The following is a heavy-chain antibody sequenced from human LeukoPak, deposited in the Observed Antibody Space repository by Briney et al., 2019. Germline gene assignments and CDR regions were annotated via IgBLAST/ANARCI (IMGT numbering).Heavy chain of an antibody. CDR3: AKDRDGYNAQAGGTDY. CDR2: ISWDGGST. J-gene: IGHJ4*02. Sequence: GGSLRLSCAASGFTFDDYTMHWVRQAPGKGLEWVSLISWDGGSTYYADSVKGRFTISRDNSKNSLYLQMNSLRNEDTALYYCAKDRDGYNAQAGGTDYWGQGTLVTVSS. D-gene: IGHD5-24*01. CDR1: GFTFDDYT. V-gene: IGHV3-43*01.